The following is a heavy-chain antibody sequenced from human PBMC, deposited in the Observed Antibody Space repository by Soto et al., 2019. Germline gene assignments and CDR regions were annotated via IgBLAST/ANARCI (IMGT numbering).Heavy chain of an antibody. CDR3: ARSLVPAATYYYYGMDV. CDR1: GYIFTNSW. D-gene: IGHD2-2*01. CDR2: IYPGDSDT. V-gene: IGHV5-51*01. Sequence: PGESLKISCKGSGYIFTNSWIGWVRQMPGKGLEWMGIIYPGDSDTRYSPSFQGQVTISADKSISTAYLQWSSLKASDTAMYYCARSLVPAATYYYYGMDVWGQGTTVTVSS. J-gene: IGHJ6*02.